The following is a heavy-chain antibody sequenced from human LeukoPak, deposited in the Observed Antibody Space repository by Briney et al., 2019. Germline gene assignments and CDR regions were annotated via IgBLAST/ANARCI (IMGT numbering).Heavy chain of an antibody. CDR2: ISDSGGST. CDR1: GFTFSSYA. J-gene: IGHJ4*02. V-gene: IGHV3-23*01. D-gene: IGHD5-12*01. Sequence: GGSLRLSCAASGFTFSSYAMSWVRQAPGKGLEWVSAISDSGGSTYYADSVKGRFTISRDNSKNTLYLQMNSLRAEDTAVYYCARGPSGYHNTGGQGTLVTVSS. CDR3: ARGPSGYHNT.